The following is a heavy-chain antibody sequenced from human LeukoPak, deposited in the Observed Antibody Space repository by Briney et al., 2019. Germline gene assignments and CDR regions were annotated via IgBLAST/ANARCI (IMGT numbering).Heavy chain of an antibody. CDR3: AKGEQWLVPYYFDY. D-gene: IGHD6-19*01. CDR2: VSSSSSYI. V-gene: IGHV3-21*01. Sequence: TGGSLRLSCAASGFSISPHGMDWVRQAPGKGLEWVASVSSSSSYIHYADPVKGRFTISRDNAKNSLHLQMNSLRAEDTAVYYCAKGEQWLVPYYFDYWGQGTLVTVSS. J-gene: IGHJ4*02. CDR1: GFSISPHG.